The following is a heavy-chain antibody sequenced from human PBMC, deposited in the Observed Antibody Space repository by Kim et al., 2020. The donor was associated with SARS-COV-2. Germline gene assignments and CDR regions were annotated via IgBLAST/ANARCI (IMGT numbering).Heavy chain of an antibody. CDR1: GGSISSGGYY. D-gene: IGHD5-12*01. V-gene: IGHV4-31*03. CDR2: IYYSGST. J-gene: IGHJ3*02. Sequence: SETLSLTCTVSGGSISSGGYYWSWIRQHPGKGLEWIGYIYYSGSTYYNPSLKSRVTISVDTSKNQFSLKLSSVTAADTAVYYCARRGYSGPSRTFDIWGQGTMVTVSS. CDR3: ARRGYSGPSRTFDI.